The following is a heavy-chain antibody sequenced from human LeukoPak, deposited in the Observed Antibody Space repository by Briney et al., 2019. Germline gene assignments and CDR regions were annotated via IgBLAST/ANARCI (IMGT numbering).Heavy chain of an antibody. CDR3: ARVYYYGSGSSLGYFDY. CDR2: INSDGGST. J-gene: IGHJ4*02. V-gene: IGHV3-74*01. CDR1: GFTFSSYW. D-gene: IGHD3-10*01. Sequence: GGSLRLSCAASGFTFSSYWMHWVRQAPGKGLVWVSRINSDGGSTSYADSVKGRFTISRDNAKNTLYLQMNSLRAEDTAVYYCARVYYYGSGSSLGYFDYWGQGTLVTASS.